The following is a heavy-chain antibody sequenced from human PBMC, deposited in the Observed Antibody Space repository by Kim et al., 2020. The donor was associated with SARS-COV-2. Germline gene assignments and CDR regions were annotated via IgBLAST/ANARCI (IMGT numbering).Heavy chain of an antibody. Sequence: GGSLRLSCAASGFTFSSYGMHWVRQAPGKGLEWVAVIWYDGSNKYYADSVKGRFTISRDNSKNTLYLQMNSLRAEDTAVYYCARKSTAIARGGKNMNYYYYGMDVWGQGTTVTVSS. CDR1: GFTFSSYG. CDR3: ARKSTAIARGGKNMNYYYYGMDV. J-gene: IGHJ6*02. D-gene: IGHD5-18*01. CDR2: IWYDGSNK. V-gene: IGHV3-33*01.